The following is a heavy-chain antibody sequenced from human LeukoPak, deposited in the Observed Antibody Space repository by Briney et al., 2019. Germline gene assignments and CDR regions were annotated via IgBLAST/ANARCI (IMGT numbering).Heavy chain of an antibody. D-gene: IGHD2-15*01. J-gene: IGHJ4*02. CDR2: IIPIFGTA. Sequence: GASVKVSCKASGGTFSSYAIRWVRQAPGQGLEWMGGIIPIFGTANYAQKFQGRVTITADESTSTAYMELSSLRSEDTAVYYCARGRSVVVVAAPYYFDYWGQGTLVTVSS. CDR1: GGTFSSYA. V-gene: IGHV1-69*13. CDR3: ARGRSVVVVAAPYYFDY.